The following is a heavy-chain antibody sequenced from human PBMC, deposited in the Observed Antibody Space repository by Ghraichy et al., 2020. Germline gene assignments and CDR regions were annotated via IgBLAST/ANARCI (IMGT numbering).Heavy chain of an antibody. J-gene: IGHJ6*02. Sequence: SVKVSCKASGFTFTSSAVQWVRQARGQRLEWIGWIVVGSGNTNYAQKFQERVTITRDMSTSTAYMELSSLRSEDTAVYYCAAEKLRFLDSRAGMDVWGQGTTVTVSS. CDR3: AAEKLRFLDSRAGMDV. V-gene: IGHV1-58*01. CDR1: GFTFTSSA. CDR2: IVVGSGNT. D-gene: IGHD3-3*01.